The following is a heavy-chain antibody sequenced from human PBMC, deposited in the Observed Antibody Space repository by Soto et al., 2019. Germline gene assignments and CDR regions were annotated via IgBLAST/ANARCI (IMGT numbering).Heavy chain of an antibody. Sequence: GASVKVSCKASGYTFTSYGISWVRQAPGQGLEWMGWISAYNGNTNYAQKLQGRVTMTTDTSTSTAYMELRSLRSDDTAVYYCARVDILVVLAGRKWSHSWGQGTLVTLSS. D-gene: IGHD2-15*01. CDR2: ISAYNGNT. CDR3: ARVDILVVLAGRKWSHS. CDR1: GYTFTSYG. J-gene: IGHJ5*01. V-gene: IGHV1-18*01.